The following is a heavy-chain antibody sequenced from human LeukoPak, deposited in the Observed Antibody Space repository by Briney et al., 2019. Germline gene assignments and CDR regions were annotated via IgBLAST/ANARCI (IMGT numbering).Heavy chain of an antibody. J-gene: IGHJ5*02. CDR3: AREGNNWFDP. V-gene: IGHV3-30-3*01. CDR2: ISYDGSNK. Sequence: GGSLRLSCAASGFTFSSYTMHWVRQAPGKGLEWVAVISYDGSNKYYADSVKGRFTISRDNSKNTLYLQMNSLRAEDTAVYYCAREGNNWFDPWDQGTLVTVSS. CDR1: GFTFSSYT.